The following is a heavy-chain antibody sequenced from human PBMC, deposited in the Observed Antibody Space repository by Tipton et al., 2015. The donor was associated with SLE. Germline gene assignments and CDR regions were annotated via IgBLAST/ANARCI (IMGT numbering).Heavy chain of an antibody. V-gene: IGHV4-39*01. J-gene: IGHJ4*02. Sequence: TLSLTCTVSGGSISSFNSYWGWIRQPPGRGLEWIGGVYDGGNTYYDPALQSRVTISVDTSKNQFSLKLSSVTAADTAVYYCATYIGSYSDYWGQGTLVTVSS. CDR3: ATYIGSYSDY. CDR2: VYDGGNT. CDR1: GGSISSFNSY. D-gene: IGHD1-26*01.